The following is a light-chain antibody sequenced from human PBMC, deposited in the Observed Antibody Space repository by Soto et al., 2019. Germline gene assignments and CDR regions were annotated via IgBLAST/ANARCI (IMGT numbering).Light chain of an antibody. J-gene: IGKJ4*01. V-gene: IGKV1-33*01. CDR3: QQYDNLPLT. Sequence: DIQMTQSPSSLSASVGDRVTITCQASQDISNYLNWYQQKPGKPPNLLIYDASSLETGVPSRFSGSASGTDFPFTISSLQPEDIATYYCQQYDNLPLTFGGGIKVEIK. CDR2: DAS. CDR1: QDISNY.